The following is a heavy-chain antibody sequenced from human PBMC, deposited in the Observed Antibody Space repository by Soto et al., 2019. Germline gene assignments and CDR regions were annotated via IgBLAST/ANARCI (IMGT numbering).Heavy chain of an antibody. J-gene: IGHJ5*02. V-gene: IGHV1-8*01. D-gene: IGHD6-19*01. Sequence: ASVKVSCKASGYTFTSYDINWVRQATGQGLEWMGWMNPNSGNTGYAQKFQGRVTMTRNTSISTAYMEPSSLRSEDTAVYYCARERSSGALNWFDPWGQGTLVTSPQ. CDR1: GYTFTSYD. CDR3: ARERSSGALNWFDP. CDR2: MNPNSGNT.